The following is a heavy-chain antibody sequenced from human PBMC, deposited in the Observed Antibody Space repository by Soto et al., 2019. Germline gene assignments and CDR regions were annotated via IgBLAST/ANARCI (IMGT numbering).Heavy chain of an antibody. CDR1: GGTFSSYA. V-gene: IGHV1-69*13. CDR3: ARRYNTGVDY. CDR2: IIPIFGTA. J-gene: IGHJ4*02. Sequence: SVKVSCKASGGTFSSYAISWVRQAPGQGPEWMGGIIPIFGTANYAQKFQGRVTITADESTSTAYMELSSLRSEDTAVYYCARRYNTGVDYWGQGTLVTVSS. D-gene: IGHD1-20*01.